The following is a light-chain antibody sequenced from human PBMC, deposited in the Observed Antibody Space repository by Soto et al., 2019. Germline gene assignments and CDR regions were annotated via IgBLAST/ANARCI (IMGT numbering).Light chain of an antibody. Sequence: DIQMTQSPSSLSASVGDRVTITCQASHDISNCLNRYQQKPGKAPKLLIYDSFNVDTGVPSRFSGSGSGTDFTFSISSLQPEDIATYFCQQYENLPLTFGPGTKVDLK. J-gene: IGKJ3*01. V-gene: IGKV1-33*01. CDR2: DSF. CDR3: QQYENLPLT. CDR1: HDISNC.